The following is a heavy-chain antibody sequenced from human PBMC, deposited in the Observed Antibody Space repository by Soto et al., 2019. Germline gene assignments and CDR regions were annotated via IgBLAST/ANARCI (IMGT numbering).Heavy chain of an antibody. Sequence: EVQLVESGGGSVQPGGSLRLSCAASGFTFSTFSMNWVRQAPGRGLEWISYISGGGRPISYADSVKGRFTISSDNAKNSLYLKMDSLTDEDTAVYYCARDLGWAFDSWGQGTLVTVSS. CDR3: ARDLGWAFDS. V-gene: IGHV3-48*02. J-gene: IGHJ4*02. D-gene: IGHD6-19*01. CDR1: GFTFSTFS. CDR2: ISGGGRPI.